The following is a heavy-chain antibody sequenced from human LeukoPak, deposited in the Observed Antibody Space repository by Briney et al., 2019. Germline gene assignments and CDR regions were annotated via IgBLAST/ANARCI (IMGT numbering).Heavy chain of an antibody. D-gene: IGHD1-26*01. CDR1: GFTFSSYT. J-gene: IGHJ3*02. Sequence: PGGSLRLSCAASGFTFSSYTMNWVRKAPAKGLEWISYISSSSSIMYYADSVKGRFSISRDNAKNSLYLQMNSLRDEDTAVYYCARDKSGSDSARGAVIDICGQGAMVTVSS. V-gene: IGHV3-48*02. CDR3: ARDKSGSDSARGAVIDI. CDR2: ISSSSSIM.